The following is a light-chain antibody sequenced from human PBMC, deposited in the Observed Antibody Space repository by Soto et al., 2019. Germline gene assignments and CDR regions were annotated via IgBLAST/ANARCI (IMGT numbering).Light chain of an antibody. CDR3: QSYGINMQV. Sequence: NFMLTQPHSVSESPGKTVTIYCTGNSGNIASNYVPWYQQRPGSDPTTVIYKNNQRLSGLPDQFSASIDSSSNSASLSISRLTTEDESDYYCQSYGINMQVFGGGTKLTVL. CDR1: SGNIASNY. V-gene: IGLV6-57*02. J-gene: IGLJ3*02. CDR2: KNN.